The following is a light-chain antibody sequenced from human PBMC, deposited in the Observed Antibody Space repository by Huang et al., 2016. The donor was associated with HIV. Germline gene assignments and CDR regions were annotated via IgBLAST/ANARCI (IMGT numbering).Light chain of an antibody. J-gene: IGKJ4*01. V-gene: IGKV3-11*01. CDR2: DAS. CDR1: QSVDTY. Sequence: EIVLTQSPVTLSRSPGQRATLSCRASQSVDTYLAWYQQKPGQAPRLLIYDASNRATGIPARFSGSGCGTDFTLTISSLEPDDFVLYFCQQRSTWPPTFGGGTTMEIK. CDR3: QQRSTWPPT.